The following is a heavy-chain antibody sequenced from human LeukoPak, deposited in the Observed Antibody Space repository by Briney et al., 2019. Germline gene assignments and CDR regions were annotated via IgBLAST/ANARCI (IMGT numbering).Heavy chain of an antibody. J-gene: IGHJ4*02. CDR3: ARRIDFWSGYASPYYFAY. Sequence: SETLSLTCTVSGGSISSYYWSWIRQPPGKGLEWIGYIYTSGSTNYNPSLKSPATILVDTSKNQFSLKLSSATAADTAVYYCARRIDFWSGYASPYYFAYWGQGPLVTVSS. CDR2: IYTSGST. D-gene: IGHD3-3*01. CDR1: GGSISSYY. V-gene: IGHV4-4*09.